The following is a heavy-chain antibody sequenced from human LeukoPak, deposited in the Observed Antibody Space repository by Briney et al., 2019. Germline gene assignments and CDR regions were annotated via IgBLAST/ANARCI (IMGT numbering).Heavy chain of an antibody. CDR2: IYWNDDK. CDR1: GFSLSTSGVS. Sequence: SGPTLVKPTRTLTLTCTFSGFSLSTSGVSVGWIRQPPGKALEWLALIYWNDDKRYSPSLKSRLTITKDTSKNQVVLTMTNMDPVDTATYYCARIIAARPVLGAFDIWGQGTMVTVSS. CDR3: ARIIAARPVLGAFDI. J-gene: IGHJ3*02. V-gene: IGHV2-5*01. D-gene: IGHD6-6*01.